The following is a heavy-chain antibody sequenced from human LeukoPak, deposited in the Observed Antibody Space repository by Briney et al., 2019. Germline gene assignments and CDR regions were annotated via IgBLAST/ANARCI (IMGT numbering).Heavy chain of an antibody. Sequence: GASVKVSCKASGYTFTSYSINWVRQAPGQGLEWMGWISAYNGNTNYAQKLQGRVIMTTETSTSTAYMELRSLRSDDTAVYYCARDLVGPTEARQVAFDIWGQGTMVTVSS. CDR1: GYTFTSYS. CDR3: ARDLVGPTEARQVAFDI. D-gene: IGHD1-26*01. V-gene: IGHV1-18*01. CDR2: ISAYNGNT. J-gene: IGHJ3*02.